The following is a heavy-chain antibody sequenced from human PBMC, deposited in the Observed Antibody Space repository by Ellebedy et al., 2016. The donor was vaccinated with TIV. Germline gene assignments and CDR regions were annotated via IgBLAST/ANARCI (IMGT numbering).Heavy chain of an antibody. D-gene: IGHD3-16*01. V-gene: IGHV3-23*01. CDR3: TKRAVFSEFGVGIGADLNP. Sequence: PGGSLRLSCAASGFSFSSYAMTRVRHAPGKGREWVSVIRGSGTQTFYADSVKGRFTISRDNSKNTLYLEMSSLRVEDTAMYYCTKRAVFSEFGVGIGADLNPWGQGTLVSVSS. CDR2: IRGSGTQT. J-gene: IGHJ5*02. CDR1: GFSFSSYA.